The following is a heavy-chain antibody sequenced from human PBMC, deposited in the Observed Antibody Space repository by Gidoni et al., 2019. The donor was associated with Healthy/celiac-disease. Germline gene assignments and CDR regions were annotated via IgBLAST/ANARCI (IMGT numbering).Heavy chain of an antibody. V-gene: IGHV1-69*04. CDR3: ARDSGSYSYYYYGMDV. D-gene: IGHD1-26*01. Sequence: QFPLVHSGAEVTKPGSSVTFPCKPSGCTFSSYTISWVRQAPGQGLEWMGRIIPILGIANDAKKFQGRVTSTADKSTSTAYMELSSLRSEDTAVYYCARDSGSYSYYYYGMDVWGQGTTVTVSS. J-gene: IGHJ6*02. CDR1: GCTFSSYT. CDR2: IIPILGIA.